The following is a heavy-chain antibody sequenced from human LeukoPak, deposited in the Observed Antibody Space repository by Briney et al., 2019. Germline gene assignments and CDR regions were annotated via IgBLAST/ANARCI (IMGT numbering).Heavy chain of an antibody. CDR2: ISWNSGSI. CDR3: AKSTLLWFGELLGDFDY. D-gene: IGHD3-10*01. J-gene: IGHJ4*02. Sequence: PGGSLRLSCAASGFTFDDYAMHWVRQAPGKGLEWVSGISWNSGSIGYADSVKGRFTISRDNAKNSLHLQMNSLRAEDTALYYCAKSTLLWFGELLGDFDYWGQGTLVTVSS. V-gene: IGHV3-9*01. CDR1: GFTFDDYA.